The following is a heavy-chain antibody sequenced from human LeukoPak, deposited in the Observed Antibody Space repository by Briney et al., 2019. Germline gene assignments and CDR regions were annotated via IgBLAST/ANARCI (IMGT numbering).Heavy chain of an antibody. CDR3: ARDYYDAFDI. CDR1: GFTFSSYW. Sequence: PGGSLRLSCAASGFTFSSYWMSWVRQAPGKGLEWVSYISSSSSTIYYADSVKGRFTISRDNAKNSLYLQMNSLRAEDTAVYYCARDYYDAFDIWGQGTMVTVSS. V-gene: IGHV3-48*01. J-gene: IGHJ3*02. CDR2: ISSSSSTI. D-gene: IGHD3-10*01.